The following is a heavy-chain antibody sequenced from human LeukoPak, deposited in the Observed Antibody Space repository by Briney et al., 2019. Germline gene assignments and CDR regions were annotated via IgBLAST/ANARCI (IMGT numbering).Heavy chain of an antibody. CDR3: ARLSGYSGSYYDN. D-gene: IGHD1-26*01. CDR1: GYSFSNYW. V-gene: IGHV5-51*01. J-gene: IGHJ4*02. CDR2: IYRGDSDT. Sequence: GESLKISCKDSGYSFSNYWIGWVRQMPGKGLEWMGIIYRGDSDTRYSPSFQGQVTISADKSTSTAYLQWSSLKASDTAMYYCARLSGYSGSYYDNWGQGTLVTVSS.